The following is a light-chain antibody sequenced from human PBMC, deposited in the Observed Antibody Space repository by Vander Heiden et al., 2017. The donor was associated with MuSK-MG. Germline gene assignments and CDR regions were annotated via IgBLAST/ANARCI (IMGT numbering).Light chain of an antibody. CDR3: QHYYSYPYT. Sequence: IQMTQSPSSLSASVGDRVIITCRASQGIGNYLAWIQQKPGIAPKSLIFAASYLQSGVPSRFSGSGSGTDFTLTISSLQPEDFATYYCQHYYSYPYTFGQGTKLEIK. J-gene: IGKJ2*01. CDR1: QGIGNY. CDR2: AAS. V-gene: IGKV1-16*01.